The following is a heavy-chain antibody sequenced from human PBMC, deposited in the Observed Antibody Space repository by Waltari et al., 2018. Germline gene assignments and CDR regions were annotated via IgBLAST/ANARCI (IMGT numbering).Heavy chain of an antibody. CDR3: ARWLDEGNYYYYYMDV. CDR2: IIPNFGTA. CDR1: GGTFSSYA. J-gene: IGHJ6*03. D-gene: IGHD3-10*01. Sequence: QVQLVQSGAEVKKPGSSVKVSCKASGGTFSSYAISWVRQAPGQGLEWMGGIIPNFGTANSAQKFQGRVTITADESTSTAYMELSSLRSEDTAVYYCARWLDEGNYYYYYMDVWGKGTTVTVSS. V-gene: IGHV1-69*01.